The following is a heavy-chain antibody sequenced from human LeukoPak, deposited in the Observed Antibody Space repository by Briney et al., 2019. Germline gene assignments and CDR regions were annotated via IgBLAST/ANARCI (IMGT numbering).Heavy chain of an antibody. V-gene: IGHV3-30*03. Sequence: GGSLRLSCAASGFTFSSYGMHWVRQALGKGLEWVAVISYDGSNKYYADSVKGRFTISRDNSKNTLYLQMNSLRAEDTAVYYCARTWGRFDYWGQGTLVTVSS. J-gene: IGHJ4*02. D-gene: IGHD7-27*01. CDR2: ISYDGSNK. CDR1: GFTFSSYG. CDR3: ARTWGRFDY.